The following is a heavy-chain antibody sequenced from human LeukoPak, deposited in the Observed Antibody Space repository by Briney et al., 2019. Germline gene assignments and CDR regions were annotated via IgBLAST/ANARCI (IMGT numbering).Heavy chain of an antibody. J-gene: IGHJ4*02. CDR1: GFSFSSFA. CDR3: AKRITVSAGYYLDS. D-gene: IGHD6-19*01. Sequence: GGSLRLFCVGSGFSFSSFAMSWVRQAPGKGLEWVSTISGGGSYTYFADSVKGRFTVSRDDSKSMHFLQMNSLRPEDTALYFCAKRITVSAGYYLDSWGRGTLVTVSS. V-gene: IGHV3-23*01. CDR2: ISGGGSYT.